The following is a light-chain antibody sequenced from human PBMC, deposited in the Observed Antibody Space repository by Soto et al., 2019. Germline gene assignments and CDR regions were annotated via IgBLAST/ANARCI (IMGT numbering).Light chain of an antibody. CDR1: QSVNIN. CDR2: GAS. Sequence: EIVMTQSPVTLSASPGERVTLSCRASQSVNINLAWYQQRPGQAPRVLIYGASNMASGIPDRFSGSGAGTDFTLTISSLEPDDFALYYCQQYKDWPPLTFGGGTRVEIK. V-gene: IGKV3D-15*01. J-gene: IGKJ4*01. CDR3: QQYKDWPPLT.